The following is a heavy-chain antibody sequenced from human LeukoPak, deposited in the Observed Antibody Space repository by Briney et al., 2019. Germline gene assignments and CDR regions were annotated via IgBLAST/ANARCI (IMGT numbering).Heavy chain of an antibody. CDR1: GFTFSSYW. J-gene: IGHJ6*03. D-gene: IGHD2-15*01. V-gene: IGHV3-74*01. Sequence: PGGSLRLSCAASGFTFSSYWIHWVRQAPGKGLVWVSRINSDGSSISYADSVKGRFTISRDNAKNTVYLQMNSLRAEDTAVYYCAREPCVGSCYAYYNYMDVWGKGTTVTISS. CDR3: AREPCVGSCYAYYNYMDV. CDR2: INSDGSSI.